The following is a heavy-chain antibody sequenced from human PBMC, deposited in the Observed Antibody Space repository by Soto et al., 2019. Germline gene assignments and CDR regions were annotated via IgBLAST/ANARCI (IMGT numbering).Heavy chain of an antibody. V-gene: IGHV3-15*01. CDR3: TTDLLISNWIYGPRFDY. CDR2: IKSKTDGGTT. CDR1: GFTFSNAW. J-gene: IGHJ4*02. Sequence: PGGSLRLSCAASGFTFSNAWMSWVRQAPGKGLEWVGRIKSKTDGGTTDYAAPVKGRFTISRDDSKNTLYLQMNSLKTEDSAVYYCTTDLLISNWIYGPRFDYWGQGTLVTVSS. D-gene: IGHD1-7*01.